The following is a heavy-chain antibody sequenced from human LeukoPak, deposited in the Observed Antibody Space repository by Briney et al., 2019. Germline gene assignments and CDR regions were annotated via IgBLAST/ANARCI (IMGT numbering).Heavy chain of an antibody. Sequence: GGSLRLSCAAAGLSFSSYDMYWVRQAPGKGLEWISYISGRSSTIYYADSVRGRFTISRDNAKNSMYLQMNSLRAEDTAVYYCARDRLTSGSYFFDYWGQGTLVTVSS. J-gene: IGHJ4*02. V-gene: IGHV3-48*01. CDR3: ARDRLTSGSYFFDY. CDR1: GLSFSSYD. CDR2: ISGRSSTI. D-gene: IGHD1-26*01.